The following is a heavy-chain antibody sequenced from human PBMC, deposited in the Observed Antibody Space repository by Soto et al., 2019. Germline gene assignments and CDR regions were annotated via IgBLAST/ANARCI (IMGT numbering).Heavy chain of an antibody. Sequence: GASVKVSCKASGYTFTRSGISWVRRAPGQGLEWMGWISTYNGDTNYAQTFQGRVTMTTDTSTSTVYMELRSLRSDDTAVYYCAREGVAPYYYGMDVWGQGTPVTVSS. CDR3: AREGVAPYYYGMDV. CDR2: ISTYNGDT. D-gene: IGHD5-12*01. CDR1: GYTFTRSG. V-gene: IGHV1-18*01. J-gene: IGHJ6*02.